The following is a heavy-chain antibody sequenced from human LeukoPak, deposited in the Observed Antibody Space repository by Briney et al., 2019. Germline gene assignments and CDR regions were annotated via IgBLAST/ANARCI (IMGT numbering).Heavy chain of an antibody. CDR3: ARTASSCSGGSCSYDY. CDR2: ISGSGGST. Sequence: GGSLRLSCAASGFTFSSYAMSWVRQAPGKGLEWVSAISGSGGSTYYADSVEGRFTISRDNSKNTLYLQMNSLRAEDTAVYYCARTASSCSGGSCSYDYWGQGTLVTVSS. D-gene: IGHD2-15*01. V-gene: IGHV3-23*01. J-gene: IGHJ4*02. CDR1: GFTFSSYA.